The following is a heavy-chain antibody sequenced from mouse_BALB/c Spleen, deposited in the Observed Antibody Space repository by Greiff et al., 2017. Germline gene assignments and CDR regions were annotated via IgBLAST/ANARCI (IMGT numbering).Heavy chain of an antibody. J-gene: IGHJ3*01. CDR3: TRSGDYDTWSAY. Sequence: LQQPGSELVRPGASVKLSCKASGYTFTSYWMHWVKQRPGQGLEWIGNIYPGSGSTNYDEKFKSKATLTVDTSSSTAYMQLSSLTSEDSAVYYCTRSGDYDTWSAYWGQGTLVTVSA. D-gene: IGHD2-4*01. CDR2: IYPGSGST. V-gene: IGHV1S22*01. CDR1: GYTFTSYW.